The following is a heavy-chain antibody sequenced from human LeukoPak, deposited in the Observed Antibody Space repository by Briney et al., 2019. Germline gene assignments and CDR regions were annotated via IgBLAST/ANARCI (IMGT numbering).Heavy chain of an antibody. CDR2: IIPIFGTA. CDR1: GGTFSSYA. CDR3: ARDRGTTVTTGKGGWFDP. V-gene: IGHV1-69*05. J-gene: IGHJ5*02. Sequence: GASVKVSCKASGGTFSSYAISWVRQAPGQGLEWMGRIIPIFGTANYAQKFQGRVTITTDESTSTAYMELSSLRSEDTAVYYCARDRGTTVTTGKGGWFDPWGQGTLVTASS. D-gene: IGHD4-17*01.